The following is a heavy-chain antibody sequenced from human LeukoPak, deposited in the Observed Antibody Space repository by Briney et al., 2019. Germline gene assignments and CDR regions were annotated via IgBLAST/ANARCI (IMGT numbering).Heavy chain of an antibody. J-gene: IGHJ4*02. CDR3: ARGYSGGYRVDY. CDR2: ISSDGSST. V-gene: IGHV3-74*01. CDR1: GFTFSSYW. Sequence: PGGSLRLSCAASGFTFSSYWMRWVRQAPGKGLVWVSRISSDGSSTTYADSVKGRFTISRDNAKNTLYLQMNSLRAEDTAVYYCARGYSGGYRVDYWGQGTLVTVSS. D-gene: IGHD1-26*01.